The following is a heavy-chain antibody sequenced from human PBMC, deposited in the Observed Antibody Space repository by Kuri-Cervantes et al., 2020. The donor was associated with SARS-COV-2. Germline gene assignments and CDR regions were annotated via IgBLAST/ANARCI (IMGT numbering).Heavy chain of an antibody. J-gene: IGHJ5*02. D-gene: IGHD3-3*01. V-gene: IGHV6-1*01. CDR2: TYYRSKWYN. CDR3: ARVPNSDFWSGYYGNNWFDP. CDR1: GDSVSSNSAA. Sequence: LRLSCAISGDSVSSNSAAWNWIRQSPSRGLEWLGRTYYRSKWYNDYAVSVKSRITINPDTSKNQFSLQLNSVTPEDTAVYYCARVPNSDFWSGYYGNNWFDPWGQGTLVTVSS.